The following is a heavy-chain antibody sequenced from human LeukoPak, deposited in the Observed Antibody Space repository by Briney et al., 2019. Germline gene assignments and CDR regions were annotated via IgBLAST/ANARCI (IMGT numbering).Heavy chain of an antibody. CDR2: ISYDGSNK. D-gene: IGHD5-18*01. Sequence: PGGSLRLSCAASGFTFSSYAMHWVRQAPGKRLKWVAVISYDGSNKYYADSVKGRFTISRDNSKNTLYLQMNSLRAEDTAVYYCARENTAMAYDYWGQGTLVTVSS. CDR3: ARENTAMAYDY. V-gene: IGHV3-30-3*01. J-gene: IGHJ4*02. CDR1: GFTFSSYA.